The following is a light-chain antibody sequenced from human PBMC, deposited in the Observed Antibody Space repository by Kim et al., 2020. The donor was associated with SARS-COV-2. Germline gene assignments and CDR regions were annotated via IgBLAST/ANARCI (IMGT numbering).Light chain of an antibody. CDR3: QQYTNWYT. Sequence: TLSVSPGERATLSCRASQSVSSNLAWFQQRPGQAPRLLIYGASTRATGIPARFSGSGSGTEFTLTISSLQSEDFAVYYCQQYTNWYTFGQGTKLEIK. V-gene: IGKV3-15*01. CDR2: GAS. J-gene: IGKJ2*01. CDR1: QSVSSN.